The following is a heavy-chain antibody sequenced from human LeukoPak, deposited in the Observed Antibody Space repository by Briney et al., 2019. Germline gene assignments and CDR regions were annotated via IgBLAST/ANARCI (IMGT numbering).Heavy chain of an antibody. V-gene: IGHV1-69*04. D-gene: IGHD2-2*02. CDR3: ARELIRVVPAAILDY. CDR2: IIPILGIA. J-gene: IGHJ4*02. CDR1: GGTFSSYA. Sequence: SVKVSCKASGGTFSSYAISWVRQAPGQGLEWMGRIIPILGIANYAQKFQGRVTITADKSTSTAYMELSSLRSEGTAVYYCARELIRVVPAAILDYWGQGTLVTVSS.